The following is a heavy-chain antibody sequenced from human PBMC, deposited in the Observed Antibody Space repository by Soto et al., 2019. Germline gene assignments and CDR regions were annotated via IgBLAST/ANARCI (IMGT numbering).Heavy chain of an antibody. CDR2: IYWDDDK. Sequence: QITLKESGPTLVKPTQTLTLTCTFSGFSLSTSGVAVGWSREPPGRALEWLAFIYWDDDKRYRPSLKSRLTITKDTSKNQVVLTMTNMDPVDTATYYCAHGTIFGEVPPRFDYWGQGTLVTVSS. CDR1: GFSLSTSGVA. CDR3: AHGTIFGEVPPRFDY. J-gene: IGHJ4*02. V-gene: IGHV2-5*02. D-gene: IGHD3-3*01.